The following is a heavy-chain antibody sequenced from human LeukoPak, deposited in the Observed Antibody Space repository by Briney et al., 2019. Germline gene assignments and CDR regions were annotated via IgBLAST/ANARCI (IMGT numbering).Heavy chain of an antibody. CDR2: INPSGGST. J-gene: IGHJ4*02. D-gene: IGHD4/OR15-4a*01. Sequence: ASVKVSWKASGYTFTSYYMHWVRQAPGQGLEWMGIINPSGGSTSYAQKFQGRVTMTRDTSTSTVYMELSSLRSEDTAVYYCARELLPDYPHFDYWGQGTLVTVSP. V-gene: IGHV1-46*01. CDR1: GYTFTSYY. CDR3: ARELLPDYPHFDY.